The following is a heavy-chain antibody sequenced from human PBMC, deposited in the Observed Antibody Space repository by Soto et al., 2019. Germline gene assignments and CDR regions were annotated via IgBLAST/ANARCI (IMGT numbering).Heavy chain of an antibody. D-gene: IGHD1-1*01. Sequence: GGFLRLSCAASGFTFSNYAMSWVRQAPGKGLECVSAISDSGGSTYYADSVKGRFTISRDNSKNTLYLQMNSLRAEDTAVYYCAKDGRRWQLFDYWGQGTPVTVSS. V-gene: IGHV3-23*01. CDR1: GFTFSNYA. CDR3: AKDGRRWQLFDY. CDR2: ISDSGGST. J-gene: IGHJ4*02.